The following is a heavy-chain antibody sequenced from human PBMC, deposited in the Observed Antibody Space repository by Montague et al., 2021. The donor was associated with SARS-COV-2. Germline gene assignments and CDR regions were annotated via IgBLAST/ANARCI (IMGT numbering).Heavy chain of an antibody. CDR1: GDSVSSNIAT. J-gene: IGHJ4*02. V-gene: IGHV6-1*01. CDR2: TYYRSKWYN. D-gene: IGHD2-2*01. CDR3: AGIPVGSKYYFDF. Sequence: CAISGDSVSSNIATWNWIRQSPSRGLEWLGRTYYRSKWYNDYAESVKSRITIDPDTSKHQFSLHLNSVTPEDTAVYYCAGIPVGSKYYFDFWGQGTLATVSS.